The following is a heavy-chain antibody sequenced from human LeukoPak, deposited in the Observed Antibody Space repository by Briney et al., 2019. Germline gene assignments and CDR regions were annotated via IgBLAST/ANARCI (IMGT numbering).Heavy chain of an antibody. CDR1: GFTFSSYS. J-gene: IGHJ1*01. CDR2: ISSSSSYI. D-gene: IGHD3-22*01. Sequence: GGSLRLSCAASGFTFSSYSMNWVRQAPGKGLEWVSSISSSSSYISYADSVKGRFTISRDNAKNSLYLQMNSLRAEDTAVYYCARDEYYYDSSLYFQHWGQGTLVTVSS. V-gene: IGHV3-21*01. CDR3: ARDEYYYDSSLYFQH.